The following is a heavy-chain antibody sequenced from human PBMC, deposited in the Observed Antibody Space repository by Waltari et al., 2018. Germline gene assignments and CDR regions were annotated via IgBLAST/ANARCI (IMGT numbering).Heavy chain of an antibody. J-gene: IGHJ2*01. CDR3: ARVGLVGATQRPSYWYFDL. Sequence: QVQLQESGPGLVKPSETLSLTCAVSGYSISSGYYWGWIRQPPGKGLEWIGSIYHSGSTYYNPSLKSRVTISVDTSKNQFSLKLSSVTAADTAVYYCARVGLVGATQRPSYWYFDLWGRGTLVTVSS. D-gene: IGHD1-26*01. V-gene: IGHV4-38-2*01. CDR1: GYSISSGYY. CDR2: IYHSGST.